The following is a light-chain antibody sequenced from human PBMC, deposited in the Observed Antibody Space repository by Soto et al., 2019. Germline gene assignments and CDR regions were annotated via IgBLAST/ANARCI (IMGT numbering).Light chain of an antibody. CDR1: QSVKSNY. CDR3: QQYGSSPLT. V-gene: IGKV3-20*01. Sequence: EVVLTQSPATLSLSPGESATLSCRASQSVKSNYLAWYQQKPGQAPRLLIYDASSRATGIPHRFSGSGSGTDFTLTISTLQPEDFAVYYCQQYGSSPLTFGGGTKVEIK. J-gene: IGKJ4*01. CDR2: DAS.